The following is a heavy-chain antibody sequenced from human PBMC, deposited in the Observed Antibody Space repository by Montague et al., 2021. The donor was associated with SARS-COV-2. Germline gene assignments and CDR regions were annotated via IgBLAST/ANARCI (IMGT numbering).Heavy chain of an antibody. J-gene: IGHJ6*02. CDR2: IYYSGST. CDR1: GGSISSSSYY. V-gene: IGHV4-39*07. D-gene: IGHD3-9*01. CDR3: ARDGSLRFEILIGPRHSYYCLAD. Sequence: SETLSLTCTVSGGSISSSSYYWGWIRQPPGKGLEWIGSIYYSGSTYYNPSLKSRVTISVDTSKNQFSLKLSSVTAADTAVYYCARDGSLRFEILIGPRHSYYCLADWGQGPPVTVSS.